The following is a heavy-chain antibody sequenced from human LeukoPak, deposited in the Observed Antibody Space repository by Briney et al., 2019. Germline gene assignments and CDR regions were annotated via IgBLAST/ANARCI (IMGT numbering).Heavy chain of an antibody. Sequence: GGSLRLSCAASGFTFSSYGMHWVRQAPGKGLEWVAVISYDGTNKYYADSVKGRFTISRDNAKNSLYLQMNSLRAEDTALYYCAKGSWLRTLSGYYFDYWGQGTLVTVSS. CDR2: ISYDGTNK. CDR1: GFTFSSYG. J-gene: IGHJ4*02. CDR3: AKGSWLRTLSGYYFDY. D-gene: IGHD3-10*01. V-gene: IGHV3-30*18.